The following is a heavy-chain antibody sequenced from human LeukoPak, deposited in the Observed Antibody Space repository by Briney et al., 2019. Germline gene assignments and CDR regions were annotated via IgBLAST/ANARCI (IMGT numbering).Heavy chain of an antibody. CDR2: IYYSGNT. J-gene: IGHJ4*02. V-gene: IGHV4-59*01. CDR1: GGSLSSYF. Sequence: SETLSLTCTVAGGSLSSYFWSWIRQPPGKVLEWIGYIYYSGNTNYNPSLKSRVTISVDTSKNQLSLKLSSVTVADTAVYYCARGVDYATLDYWGQGTLVTVSS. D-gene: IGHD4-17*01. CDR3: ARGVDYATLDY.